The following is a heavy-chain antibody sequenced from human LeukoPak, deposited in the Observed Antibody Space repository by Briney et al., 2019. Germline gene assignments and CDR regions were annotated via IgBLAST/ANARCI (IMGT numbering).Heavy chain of an antibody. CDR3: ARDGGYELNNWFDP. CDR2: INPNSGGT. J-gene: IGHJ5*02. CDR1: GYTFTGYY. Sequence: GASVTVSCMASGYTFTGYYMHWVRQAPGQGLEWMGWINPNSGGTNYAQKFQGRVTMTRDTSISTAYMELSRLRSDDTAVYYCARDGGYELNNWFDPWGQGTLVTVSP. V-gene: IGHV1-2*02. D-gene: IGHD5-12*01.